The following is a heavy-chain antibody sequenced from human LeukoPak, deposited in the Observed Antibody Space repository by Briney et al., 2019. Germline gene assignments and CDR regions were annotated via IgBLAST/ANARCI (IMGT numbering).Heavy chain of an antibody. V-gene: IGHV1-8*01. CDR1: GYTFTSYD. D-gene: IGHD3-3*01. CDR2: MNPNSGNT. Sequence: ASVKVSCKASGYTFTSYDINWVRQATGQGLEWMGWMNPNSGNTGYAQKFQGRVTMTRNTSISTAYMGLSSLRSEDTAVYYCARYPPGYYDFWSGYTGYYYYGMDVWGQGTTVTVSS. CDR3: ARYPPGYYDFWSGYTGYYYYGMDV. J-gene: IGHJ6*02.